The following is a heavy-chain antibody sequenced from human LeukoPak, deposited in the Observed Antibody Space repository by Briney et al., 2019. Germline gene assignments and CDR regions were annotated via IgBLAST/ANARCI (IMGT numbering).Heavy chain of an antibody. CDR1: GFTFSSYG. CDR3: AKETGSGSRYYYYYYMDV. CDR2: ISGSGGST. D-gene: IGHD3-10*01. V-gene: IGHV3-23*01. Sequence: GGSLRLSCAASGFTFSSYGMSWVRQAPGKGLEWVSAISGSGGSTYYADSVKGRFTISRDNSKNTLYLQMNSLRAEDTAVYYCAKETGSGSRYYYYYYMDVWGKGTTVTISS. J-gene: IGHJ6*03.